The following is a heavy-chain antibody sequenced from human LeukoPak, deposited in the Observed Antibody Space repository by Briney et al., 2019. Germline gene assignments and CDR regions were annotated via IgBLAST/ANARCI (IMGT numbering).Heavy chain of an antibody. CDR2: IYSGGST. CDR3: ARDTLDAFDI. J-gene: IGHJ3*02. CDR1: GFTVSSNF. V-gene: IGHV3-53*01. Sequence: GGSLRLSCAASGFTVSSNFMSWVRQAPGKGLEWVSVIYSGGSTYYADSVKGRFTISRDNSKNTLYFQMNSLRVEDTAVYYCARDTLDAFDIWGQGTMVTVSS.